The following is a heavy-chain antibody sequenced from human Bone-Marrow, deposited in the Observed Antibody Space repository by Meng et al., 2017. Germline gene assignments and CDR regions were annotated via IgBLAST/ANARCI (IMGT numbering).Heavy chain of an antibody. CDR3: ARGRGTMPYWYFDL. D-gene: IGHD2-2*01. CDR2: INHSGST. CDR1: VGAFSCYY. Sequence: WCVVLFHPSETLPLTCAFVVGAFSCYYGRGIRQPPWKGLEWIGEINHSGSTNYNPSLKSRVTISVDTSKNQFSLKLSSVTAADTAVYYCARGRGTMPYWYFDLWGRGTLVTVSS. V-gene: IGHV4-34*01. J-gene: IGHJ2*01.